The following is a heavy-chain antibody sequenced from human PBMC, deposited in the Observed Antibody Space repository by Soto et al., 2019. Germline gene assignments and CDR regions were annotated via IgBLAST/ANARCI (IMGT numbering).Heavy chain of an antibody. D-gene: IGHD3-3*01. J-gene: IGHJ4*02. Sequence: EVQLVESGGGLVKPGGSLRLSCVASGLSFTNAGMSWVRQAPGKGLEWVGRISSKIDGGTTDYAAPGQGRFTISSDDSKNTLYLQINNLNTADSSFYFCLASGTRYELWRWYYDQWGQGTRVTVSS. CDR2: ISSKIDGGTT. CDR1: GLSFTNAG. CDR3: LASGTRYELWRWYYDQ. V-gene: IGHV3-15*01.